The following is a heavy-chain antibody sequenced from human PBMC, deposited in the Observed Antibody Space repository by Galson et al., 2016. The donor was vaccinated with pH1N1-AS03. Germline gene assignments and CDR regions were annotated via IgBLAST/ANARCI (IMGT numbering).Heavy chain of an antibody. V-gene: IGHV3-21*01. Sequence: SLRLSCAASGFTFSSYTLKWVRQSPGKGLEWVSSISSSSSYIYYADSVKGRFTISRDNARKSLYLQMDSLRADDTAVYYRARGYDDSGPDDHRLFDSWGQGTQVTVSS. D-gene: IGHD3-22*01. CDR3: ARGYDDSGPDDHRLFDS. CDR1: GFTFSSYT. CDR2: ISSSSSYI. J-gene: IGHJ5*01.